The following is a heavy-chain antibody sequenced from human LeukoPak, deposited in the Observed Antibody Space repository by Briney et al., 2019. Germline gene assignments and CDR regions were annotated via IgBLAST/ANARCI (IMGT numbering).Heavy chain of an antibody. CDR2: IYYSGST. Sequence: TSETLSLTCTVSGGSVSSGSYYWSWIRQPPGKGLEWIGYIYYSGSTNYNPSLKSRVTISVDTSKNQFSLKLSSVTAADTAVYYCARAHHCSSTSCYPATDYYGMDVWGQGTTVTVSS. V-gene: IGHV4-61*01. CDR1: GGSVSSGSYY. D-gene: IGHD2-2*01. CDR3: ARAHHCSSTSCYPATDYYGMDV. J-gene: IGHJ6*02.